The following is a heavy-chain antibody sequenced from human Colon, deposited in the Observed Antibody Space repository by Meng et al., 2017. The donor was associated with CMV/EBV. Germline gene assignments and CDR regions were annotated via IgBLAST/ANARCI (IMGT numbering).Heavy chain of an antibody. J-gene: IGHJ5*02. CDR3: AREQRGYCTSTSCPSRWFDP. Sequence: GGSLRLSCAASGFTFSMYWMHWVRQVPGKGLVWVSRISSDGTTNYADSVKGRFTISRDNAKNTLYLQMNSLRAEDTAVYYCAREQRGYCTSTSCPSRWFDPWGQGTLVTVSS. V-gene: IGHV3-74*01. CDR2: ISSDGTT. CDR1: GFTFSMYW. D-gene: IGHD2-2*01.